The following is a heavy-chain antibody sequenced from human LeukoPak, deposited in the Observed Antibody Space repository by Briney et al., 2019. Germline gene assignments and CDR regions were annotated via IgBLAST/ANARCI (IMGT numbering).Heavy chain of an antibody. CDR2: IGRSGTTI. J-gene: IGHJ4*02. Sequence: PGGSLRLSCAASGFTFSDYYMSWIRQAPGKGLEWVSYIGRSGTTIHYADSVKGRFTISRDNAKDTLYLQMNSLRPEDTAVYYCARDGGDSSGYYWGLGYWGQGTLVTVSS. D-gene: IGHD3-22*01. CDR3: ARDGGDSSGYYWGLGY. V-gene: IGHV3-11*04. CDR1: GFTFSDYY.